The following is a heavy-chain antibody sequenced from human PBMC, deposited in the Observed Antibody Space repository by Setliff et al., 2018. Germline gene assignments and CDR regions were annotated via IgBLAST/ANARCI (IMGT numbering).Heavy chain of an antibody. CDR1: GYTFTSYG. CDR3: ATSVSWIQLVLYPQGHPEPFDY. CDR2: INGGNGNT. J-gene: IGHJ4*02. Sequence: ASVKVSCKASGYTFTSYGISWVRQAPGQGLEWMAYINGGNGNTHYSQKFQGRVTMTEDTSTDTAYVELSSLRSEDTAVYYCATSVSWIQLVLYPQGHPEPFDYWGQGTLVTVSS. D-gene: IGHD5-18*01. V-gene: IGHV1-18*01.